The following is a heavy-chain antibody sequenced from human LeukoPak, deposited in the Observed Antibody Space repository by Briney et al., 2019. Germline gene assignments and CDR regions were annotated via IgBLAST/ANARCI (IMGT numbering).Heavy chain of an antibody. D-gene: IGHD2-15*01. CDR3: ARSRSCNGGSCYSDPYYYGMDV. Sequence: SVKVSCKASGGTYSSYVISWVRQGPGQGLEWMGGIIPIFGTANYAQKFQGRVTIIADKSTSTAYMELSSLSSEDTAVYYCARSRSCNGGSCYSDPYYYGMDVWGKGTTVTVSS. CDR1: GGTYSSYV. CDR2: IIPIFGTA. V-gene: IGHV1-69*06. J-gene: IGHJ6*04.